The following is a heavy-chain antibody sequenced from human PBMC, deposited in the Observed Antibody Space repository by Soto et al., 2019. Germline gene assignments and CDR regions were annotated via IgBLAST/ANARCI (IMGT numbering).Heavy chain of an antibody. CDR2: IYTGDSDT. CDR1: VYSFTSYW. V-gene: IGHV5-51*01. J-gene: IGHJ3*02. D-gene: IGHD6-19*01. CDR3: ASRFIVSSGPEWAFDI. Sequence: PGESLKISCKGSVYSFTSYWICWVRQMPGKGLEWMGVIYTGDSDTRYSPSFQGQVTISADKSISIAYLQWSSLKASDNAMYYCASRFIVSSGPEWAFDIWGQGKMVNASS.